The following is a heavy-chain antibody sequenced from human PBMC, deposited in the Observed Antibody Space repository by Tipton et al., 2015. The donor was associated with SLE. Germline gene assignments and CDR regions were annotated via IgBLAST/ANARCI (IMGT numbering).Heavy chain of an antibody. V-gene: IGHV3-20*04. J-gene: IGHJ4*02. D-gene: IGHD3-3*01. CDR2: INWNGGST. CDR1: GFTFDDYG. CDR3: AKDIGSYDFWGGFYTDY. Sequence: SLRLSCAASGFTFDDYGMSWVRQAPGKGLEWVSGINWNGGSTGYADSVKGRFTISRDNSRNTVYLQMSSLRPEDTAVYYCAKDIGSYDFWGGFYTDYWGQGTLVTVSS.